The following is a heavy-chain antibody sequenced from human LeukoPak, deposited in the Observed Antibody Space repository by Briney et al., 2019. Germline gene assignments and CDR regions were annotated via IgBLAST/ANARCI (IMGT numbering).Heavy chain of an antibody. Sequence: SETLSLTCTVSGGSISSYYWSWIRQPPGKGLEWIGYIYYSGSTNYNPSLKSRVTISVDTSKNQFSLKLSSVTAADTAVYYCARHRLDYYGSGSYYNGPDYWGQGTLVTVSS. CDR3: ARHRLDYYGSGSYYNGPDY. J-gene: IGHJ4*02. D-gene: IGHD3-10*01. CDR1: GGSISSYY. CDR2: IYYSGST. V-gene: IGHV4-59*08.